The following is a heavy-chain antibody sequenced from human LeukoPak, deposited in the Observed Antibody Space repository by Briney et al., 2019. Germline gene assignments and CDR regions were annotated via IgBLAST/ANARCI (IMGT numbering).Heavy chain of an antibody. Sequence: SETLSLTCTVSGDSISGGTYYWTWVRQPAGKGLEWIGRIYSSGSTNYNPSLESRVTISLDTSKNQFSLKLSSVTAADTAVYYCARAGTIFGPYYFDYWGQGTLVTV. CDR1: GDSISGGTYY. J-gene: IGHJ4*02. V-gene: IGHV4-61*02. CDR2: IYSSGST. CDR3: ARAGTIFGPYYFDY. D-gene: IGHD3-3*01.